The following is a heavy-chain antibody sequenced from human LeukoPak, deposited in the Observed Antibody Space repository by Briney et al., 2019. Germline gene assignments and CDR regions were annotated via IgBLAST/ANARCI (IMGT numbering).Heavy chain of an antibody. CDR1: GGSISGSSYY. CDR2: IYYSGST. D-gene: IGHD6-13*01. CDR3: ARVAAAGTPDY. V-gene: IGHV4-39*02. Sequence: RPSETLSLTCTVSGGSISGSSYYWGWIRQPPGKGLEWIGSIYYSGSTYYNPSLKSRVTISVDTSKNQFSLKLNSVTATDTAVYYCARVAAAGTPDYWGQGTLVTVSS. J-gene: IGHJ4*02.